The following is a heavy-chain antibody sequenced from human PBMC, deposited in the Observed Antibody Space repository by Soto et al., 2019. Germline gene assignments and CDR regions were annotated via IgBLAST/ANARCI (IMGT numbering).Heavy chain of an antibody. V-gene: IGHV1-18*01. Sequence: GASVKVSCKASGYTFTSYGISWVRQAPGQGLEWMGWISAYNGNTNYAQKLQGRVTMTTDTSTSTAYMELRSLRSDDTAVYYCARPAGIEYSSSDQYYYYGMDVWGQGTTVTVSS. J-gene: IGHJ6*02. CDR1: GYTFTSYG. CDR2: ISAYNGNT. CDR3: ARPAGIEYSSSDQYYYYGMDV. D-gene: IGHD6-6*01.